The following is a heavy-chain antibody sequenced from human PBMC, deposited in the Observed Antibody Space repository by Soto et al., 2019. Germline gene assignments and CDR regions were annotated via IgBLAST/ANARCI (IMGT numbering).Heavy chain of an antibody. CDR2: ISYDGSNK. CDR3: ARRDSTGTRPGPFDP. D-gene: IGHD6-6*01. CDR1: GFSFITYA. J-gene: IGHJ5*02. V-gene: IGHV3-30*03. Sequence: GGSLRLSCAASGFSFITYAMHWVRQAPGKGLEWVAIISYDGSNKFYADSVKGRFTISRDNSKNTLYLQMNSLRAEDTAVYYCARRDSTGTRPGPFDPWGQGTLVTVSS.